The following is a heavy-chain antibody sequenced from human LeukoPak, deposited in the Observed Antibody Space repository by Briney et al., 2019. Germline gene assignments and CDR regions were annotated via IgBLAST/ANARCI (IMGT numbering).Heavy chain of an antibody. J-gene: IGHJ4*02. D-gene: IGHD3-3*01. CDR2: IYYSGST. CDR3: ARGALAYDFWSGFYGTSSFDY. CDR1: GYSISSGDYY. Sequence: SETLSLTCAVSGYSISSGDYYWSWIRQPPGKGLEWIGYIYYSGSTYYNPSLKSRVTISVDTSKNQFSLKLSSVTAADTAVYYCARGALAYDFWSGFYGTSSFDYWGQGTLVTVSS. V-gene: IGHV4-30-4*08.